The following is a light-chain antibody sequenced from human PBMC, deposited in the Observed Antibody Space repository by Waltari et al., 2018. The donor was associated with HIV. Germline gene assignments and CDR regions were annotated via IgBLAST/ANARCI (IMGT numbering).Light chain of an antibody. CDR2: DVS. J-gene: IGLJ1*01. CDR1: SSDVGTYNY. Sequence: QSALTQPRSVSGSPGQSVTISCTGTSSDVGTYNYVSWYQQNPGKAPKLILYDVSKRPSRVPDRFSGSKSGNTASLTISGLRVEDEVDYYCCSYAGSSFYVFGTGTQVTVL. V-gene: IGLV2-11*01. CDR3: CSYAGSSFYV.